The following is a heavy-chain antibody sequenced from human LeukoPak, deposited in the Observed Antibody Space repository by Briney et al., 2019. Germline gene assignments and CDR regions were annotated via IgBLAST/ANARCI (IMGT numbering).Heavy chain of an antibody. J-gene: IGHJ5*02. CDR1: DGSFSGYY. CDR2: IHHSAGT. CDR3: ARHGTSASLRPRFDP. V-gene: IGHV4-34*01. D-gene: IGHD1-26*01. Sequence: SETLSLTCAVYDGSFSGYYWTWIRQSPGKGLEWIGEIHHSAGTNYNPSLKSRVTISVDTSKNQFSLRLTSVTAADTAVYYCARHGTSASLRPRFDPWGQGTLVTVSS.